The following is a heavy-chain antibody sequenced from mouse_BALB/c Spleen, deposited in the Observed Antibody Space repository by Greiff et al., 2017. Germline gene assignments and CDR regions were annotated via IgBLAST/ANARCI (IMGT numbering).Heavy chain of an antibody. J-gene: IGHJ2*01. V-gene: IGHV5-17*02. D-gene: IGHD2-14*01. CDR1: GFTFSSFG. CDR3: ARSGVRRKGGDY. Sequence: EVKLVESGGGLVQPGGSRKLSCAASGFTFSSFGMHWVRQAPEKGLEWVAYISSGSSTIYYADTVKGRFTISRDNPKNTLFLQMTSLRSEDTAMYYCARSGVRRKGGDYWGQGTTLTVSS. CDR2: ISSGSSTI.